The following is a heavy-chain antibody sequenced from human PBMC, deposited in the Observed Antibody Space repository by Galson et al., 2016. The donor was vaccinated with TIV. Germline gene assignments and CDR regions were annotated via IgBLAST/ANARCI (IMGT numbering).Heavy chain of an antibody. CDR1: GFTVSDNY. V-gene: IGHV3-66*02. Sequence: SLRLSCAASGFTVSDNYMTWVRRAPGKGLEWVSMIYTGGNTYYADSVKGRFTIYRDNSKNTLYLQMNRLRVEDTAVYYCARERRYCGNECYLYYYYGMDVWGPGTTVTVSS. J-gene: IGHJ6*02. CDR3: ARERRYCGNECYLYYYYGMDV. D-gene: IGHD2-21*01. CDR2: IYTGGNT.